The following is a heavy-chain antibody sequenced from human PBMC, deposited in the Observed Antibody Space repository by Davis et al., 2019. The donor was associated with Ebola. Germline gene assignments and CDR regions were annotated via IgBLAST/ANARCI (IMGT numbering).Heavy chain of an antibody. D-gene: IGHD6-19*01. CDR3: ARTTRASGWFLDY. V-gene: IGHV4-34*01. CDR2: INHSGST. Sequence: SETLSLTCAVYGGSFSGYSWSWIRQPPGKGLEWIGEINHSGSTNYNPSLKSRVTISVDTSKNQFSLKLSSVTAADTAVYYCARTTRASGWFLDYWGQGSLVTVSS. CDR1: GGSFSGYS. J-gene: IGHJ4*02.